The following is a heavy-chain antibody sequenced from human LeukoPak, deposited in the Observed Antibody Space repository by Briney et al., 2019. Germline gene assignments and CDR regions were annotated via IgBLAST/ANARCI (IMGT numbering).Heavy chain of an antibody. J-gene: IGHJ4*02. CDR1: GFTFSDYY. Sequence: PGGSLRLSCAASGFTFSDYYMSWIRQAPGKGLEWVSYISSSGSTIYYADSVKGRFTISRDNAKNSLYLQMNSLRAEDTAVYYCARDRHQYYYDSSGCFDYWGQGTLVTVSS. CDR2: ISSSGSTI. CDR3: ARDRHQYYYDSSGCFDY. V-gene: IGHV3-11*04. D-gene: IGHD3-22*01.